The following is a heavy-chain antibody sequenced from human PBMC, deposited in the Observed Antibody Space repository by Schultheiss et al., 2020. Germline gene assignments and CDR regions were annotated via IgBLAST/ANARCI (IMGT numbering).Heavy chain of an antibody. Sequence: SETLSLTCTVSGGSISSYYWSWIRQPPGKGLEWIGYIYYSGSTNYNPSLKSRVTISVDTSKNQFSLKLSSVTAADTAVYYCARDSTYYYDSSGYYSRVGAFDIWGQGTMVTVS. V-gene: IGHV4-59*01. D-gene: IGHD3-22*01. J-gene: IGHJ3*02. CDR1: GGSISSYY. CDR2: IYYSGST. CDR3: ARDSTYYYDSSGYYSRVGAFDI.